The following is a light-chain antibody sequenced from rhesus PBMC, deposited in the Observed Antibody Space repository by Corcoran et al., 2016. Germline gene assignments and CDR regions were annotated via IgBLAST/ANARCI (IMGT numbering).Light chain of an antibody. V-gene: IGKV1-22*01. J-gene: IGKJ2*01. Sequence: DIQMTQSPSSLSASVGGTVTITCGASQSISRWLAWDQQKPGKAPTFLIYKAPHLRSGVPSRVSGSGSGTVFTLTISSLQSEDFATYYCQQYHSNPYSFGQGTKVEIK. CDR1: QSISRW. CDR2: KAP. CDR3: QQYHSNPYS.